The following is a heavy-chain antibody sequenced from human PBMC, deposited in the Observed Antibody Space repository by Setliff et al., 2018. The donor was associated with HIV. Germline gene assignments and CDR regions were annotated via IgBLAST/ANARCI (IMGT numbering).Heavy chain of an antibody. V-gene: IGHV4-38-2*01. CDR2: VYHSGTT. J-gene: IGHJ4*02. D-gene: IGHD3-3*01. Sequence: SETLSLTCAVSGYSISTSYYYGWIRQPPGKGLEWIGSVYHSGTTYYHPSLKSRVTISVDMYNNQFSLKVTSVTAADTAVYYCMRGRSITIFGVAYFDFWGQGTQVTVSS. CDR3: MRGRSITIFGVAYFDF. CDR1: GYSISTSYY.